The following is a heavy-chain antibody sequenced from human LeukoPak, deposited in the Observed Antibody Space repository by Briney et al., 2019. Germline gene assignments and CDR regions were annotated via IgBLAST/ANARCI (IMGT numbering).Heavy chain of an antibody. CDR3: AGDVVGATYRYFDY. J-gene: IGHJ4*02. CDR1: GVSISSYY. Sequence: SETLSLTCTVSGVSISSYYWSWIRQPAGKGLEWIGRIYTSGGTNYNPSLKSRVTMSVDTSKNQFSLKLSSVTAADTAVYYCAGDVVGATYRYFDYWGQGTLVTVSS. D-gene: IGHD1-26*01. V-gene: IGHV4-4*07. CDR2: IYTSGGT.